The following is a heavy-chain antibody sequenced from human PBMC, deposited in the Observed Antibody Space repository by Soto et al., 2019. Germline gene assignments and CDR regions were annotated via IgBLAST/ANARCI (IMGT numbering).Heavy chain of an antibody. D-gene: IGHD2-15*01. J-gene: IGHJ6*02. Sequence: QVQLVESGGGVVQPGRSLRLSCAASGFTFSSYGMHWVRQAPGKGLEWVAVIWYDGSNKYYADSVKGRFTISRDNSKNTLYLQINSLRAEDTAVYYCARDRGGPPLRYYYGMDVWGQGTTVTVSS. CDR3: ARDRGGPPLRYYYGMDV. CDR1: GFTFSSYG. V-gene: IGHV3-33*01. CDR2: IWYDGSNK.